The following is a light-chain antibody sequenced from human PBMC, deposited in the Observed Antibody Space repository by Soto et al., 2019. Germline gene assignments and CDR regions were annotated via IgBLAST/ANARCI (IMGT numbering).Light chain of an antibody. Sequence: QSALTQPRSVSGSPGQSVTISCTGTSSDVGGYNYVSWYQQHPGKAPKLMIYGVTKRPSGVPDRFSGSKSGNTASLTISGLQAEDEADYYCCSYAGSFILVFGGGTKVTVL. J-gene: IGLJ2*01. CDR3: CSYAGSFILV. CDR1: SSDVGGYNY. CDR2: GVT. V-gene: IGLV2-11*01.